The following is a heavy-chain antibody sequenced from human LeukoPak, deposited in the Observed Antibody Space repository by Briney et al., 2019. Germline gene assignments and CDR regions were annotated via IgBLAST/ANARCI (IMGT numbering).Heavy chain of an antibody. J-gene: IGHJ3*02. CDR3: ARDKEYYYDSSGYSPWGDI. Sequence: SETLSLTCTVSGYSISSSYYWGWIRQPPGKGLEWIGSIYYSGSTYYKPSLKSRVTISVDTSKNQFSLKLSSVTAADTAVYYCARDKEYYYDSSGYSPWGDIWGQGTMVTVSS. D-gene: IGHD3-22*01. CDR1: GYSISSSYY. V-gene: IGHV4-38-2*02. CDR2: IYYSGST.